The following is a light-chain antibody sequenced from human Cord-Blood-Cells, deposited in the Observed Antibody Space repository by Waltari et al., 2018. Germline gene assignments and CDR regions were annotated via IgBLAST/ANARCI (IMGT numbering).Light chain of an antibody. J-gene: IGKJ2*01. CDR2: WAS. V-gene: IGKV4-1*01. Sequence: DIVMTQALDSLAVSLGESATINCNLSQSVLYSSNNKNYLAWYQQKPGQPPKLLIYWASTRESGVPDRFSGSGSGTDFTLTISSLQAEDVAVYYCQQYYSTPPYTFGQGTKLEIK. CDR3: QQYYSTPPYT. CDR1: QSVLYSSNNKNY.